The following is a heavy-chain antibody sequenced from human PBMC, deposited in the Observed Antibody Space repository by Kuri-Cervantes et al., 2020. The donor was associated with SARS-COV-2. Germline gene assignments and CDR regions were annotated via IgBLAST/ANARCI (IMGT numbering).Heavy chain of an antibody. V-gene: IGHV3-30-3*01. D-gene: IGHD6-19*01. J-gene: IGHJ4*02. CDR2: ISYDGSNK. Sequence: GESLKISCAASGFTFSSYAMHWVRQAPGKGLEWVAVISYDGSNKYYADSVKGRFTISRDNSKNTLYLQMNSLRAEDTAVYYCARESYYSSGFDYWGQGTLVTVSS. CDR3: ARESYYSSGFDY. CDR1: GFTFSSYA.